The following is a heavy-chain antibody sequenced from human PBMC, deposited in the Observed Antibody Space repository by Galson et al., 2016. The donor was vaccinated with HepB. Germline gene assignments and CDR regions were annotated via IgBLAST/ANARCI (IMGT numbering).Heavy chain of an antibody. Sequence: SLRLSCAGSGFTFSTYELSWVRQAPGKGLEWVATIKQDAHLKDYVGSVKGRFTISRDNAKNSLYLQMNSLRDEDTAVYYCARDGYNGHDKDGFDMWGQGTMFTVSS. CDR1: GFTFSTYE. D-gene: IGHD5-12*01. CDR2: IKQDAHLK. V-gene: IGHV3-7*01. J-gene: IGHJ3*02. CDR3: ARDGYNGHDKDGFDM.